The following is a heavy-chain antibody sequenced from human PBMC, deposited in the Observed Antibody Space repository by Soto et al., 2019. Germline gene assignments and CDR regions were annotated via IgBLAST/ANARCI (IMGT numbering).Heavy chain of an antibody. CDR3: STRAYDTNGYYRFDP. CDR2: INHSGRV. D-gene: IGHD3-22*01. V-gene: IGHV4-34*01. Sequence: TSETPSPTPAVYGGSFRGHSWALIRPSPGKGLEWIGDINHSGRVNYSPSLKSRVTISLDTSKNQFSLTLSAVTAADTAMYYCSTRAYDTNGYYRFDPWGQGTLVTVSS. J-gene: IGHJ5*01. CDR1: GGSFRGHS.